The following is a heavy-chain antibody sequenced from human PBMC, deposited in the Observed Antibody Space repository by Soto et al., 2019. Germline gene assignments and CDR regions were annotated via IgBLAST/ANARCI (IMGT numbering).Heavy chain of an antibody. V-gene: IGHV1-2*04. D-gene: IGHD5-12*01. CDR3: ARGVGYKTPPSNYSSYRAV. Sequence: ASVKVSCKASGYTFTGYYMHWVRQAPGQGLEWMGWINPNSGGTNYAQKFQGWVTMTRDTSISTAYMELSRLRSDDTAVYYCARGVGYKTPPSNYSSYRAVGGKGTRSTFPS. CDR2: INPNSGGT. CDR1: GYTFTGYY. J-gene: IGHJ6*03.